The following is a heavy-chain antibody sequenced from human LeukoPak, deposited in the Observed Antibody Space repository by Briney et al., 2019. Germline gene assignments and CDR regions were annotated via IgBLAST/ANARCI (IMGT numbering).Heavy chain of an antibody. CDR3: ARGDTSGYAPGAFDI. Sequence: PSETLSLTCTVSGGSISSYYWSWIRQPPGKGLEWIGYIYYSGSTYYNPSLKSRVTISVDTSKNQFSLKLSSVTAADTAVYYCARGDTSGYAPGAFDIWGQGTMVTVSS. D-gene: IGHD3-22*01. J-gene: IGHJ3*02. CDR2: IYYSGST. CDR1: GGSISSYY. V-gene: IGHV4-59*06.